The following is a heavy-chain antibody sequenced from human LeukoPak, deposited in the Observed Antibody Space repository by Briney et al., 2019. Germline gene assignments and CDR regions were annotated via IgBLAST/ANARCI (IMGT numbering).Heavy chain of an antibody. J-gene: IGHJ5*01. CDR3: ARQNYIWGSPDS. Sequence: PSQTLSLTCTISGGSISSGSYYWNWIRQPAGKGLEWIGRIYISGTTNYNPSLKSRVTISIDTSKNQFSLNLTSVTAADTAVYYCARQNYIWGSPDSWGQGTLVTVSS. D-gene: IGHD3-16*01. V-gene: IGHV4-61*02. CDR2: IYISGTT. CDR1: GGSISSGSYY.